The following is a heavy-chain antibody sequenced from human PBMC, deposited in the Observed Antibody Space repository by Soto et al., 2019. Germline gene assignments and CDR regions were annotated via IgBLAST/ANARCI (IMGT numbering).Heavy chain of an antibody. V-gene: IGHV3-74*01. CDR3: VRDDIGVGLDH. CDR2: INIDGSDT. J-gene: IGHJ4*02. Sequence: GSLRLSCAASGFTFSNYWKHWVRQTPGMGLVWVSHINIDGSDTTYADSVRGRFTISRDNAKNTLYLQMNSLRAEDTAVYYCVRDDIGVGLDHWGLGTPVTVSS. CDR1: GFTFSNYW. D-gene: IGHD1-26*01.